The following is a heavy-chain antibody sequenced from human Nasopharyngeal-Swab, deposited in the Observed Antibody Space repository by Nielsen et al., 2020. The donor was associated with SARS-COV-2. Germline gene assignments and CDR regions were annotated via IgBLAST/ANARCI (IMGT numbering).Heavy chain of an antibody. V-gene: IGHV4-38-2*01. Sequence: PGKGLEWIGSIHNSGTPYYIPSLKSRVTISVDTSKNQFSLKMRSVTAADTAVYYRASGPFGPGDSYYYYGLDVWGQGTTVTVSS. D-gene: IGHD3/OR15-3a*01. CDR2: IHNSGTP. CDR3: ASGPFGPGDSYYYYGLDV. J-gene: IGHJ6*02.